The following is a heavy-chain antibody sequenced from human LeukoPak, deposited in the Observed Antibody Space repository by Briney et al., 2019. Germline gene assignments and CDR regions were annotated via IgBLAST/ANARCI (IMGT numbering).Heavy chain of an antibody. D-gene: IGHD6-13*01. CDR2: IYTSGST. CDR1: GGSISSYY. Sequence: RPSETLSLTCTVSGGSISSYYWSWIRQPAGKGLEWIGRIYTSGSTNYNPSLKSRVTMSVGTSKNQFSLKLSSVTAADTAVYYCARDLSSWSLFSQYYYYYMDVWGKGTTVTVSS. V-gene: IGHV4-4*07. J-gene: IGHJ6*03. CDR3: ARDLSSWSLFSQYYYYYMDV.